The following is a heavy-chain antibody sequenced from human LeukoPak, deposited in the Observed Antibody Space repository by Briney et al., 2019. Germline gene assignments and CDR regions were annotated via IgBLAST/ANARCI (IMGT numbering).Heavy chain of an antibody. CDR2: IKEDGSEK. Sequence: EGSLRLSCVASGFTFSTYWMSWVRQAPGKGLEWVANIKEDGSEKYYVDSVKGRFTISRDNAKNSLYLQMTSLRAEDTAVYYCARVRGIVVEVPTNNCFDPWGQGTLVTVSS. J-gene: IGHJ5*02. CDR3: ARVRGIVVEVPTNNCFDP. V-gene: IGHV3-7*01. CDR1: GFTFSTYW. D-gene: IGHD2-15*01.